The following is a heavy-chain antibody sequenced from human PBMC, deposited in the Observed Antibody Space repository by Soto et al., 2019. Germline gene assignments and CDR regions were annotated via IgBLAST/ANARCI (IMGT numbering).Heavy chain of an antibody. V-gene: IGHV3-30*18. Sequence: QVQLVESGGGVVQPGRSLRLSCAASGFTFSSYGMHWVRQAPGKGLEWVAVISHDGSNKYFADSVKGRFTISRAHSQXXISLQINRLRAQDAAVNNCAKPLRAVAGHFHDKAVCGQGSTGTDSS. CDR2: ISHDGSNK. J-gene: IGHJ6*02. CDR1: GFTFSSYG. D-gene: IGHD6-19*01. CDR3: AKPLRAVAGHFHDKAV.